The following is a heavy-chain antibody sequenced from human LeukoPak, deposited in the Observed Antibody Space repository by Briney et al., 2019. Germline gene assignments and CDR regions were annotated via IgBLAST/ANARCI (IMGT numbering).Heavy chain of an antibody. V-gene: IGHV1-69*05. D-gene: IGHD3-9*01. CDR3: ARLGVGYDIQHWFDP. J-gene: IGHJ5*02. Sequence: SVKVSCKASGGTFSYAISWVRQAPGQGLEWMGGIIPIFGTADYAQQFQGRVTMTTDESRSTAYMELGSLRSDDTAVYYCARLGVGYDIQHWFDPWGQGTLVTVSS. CDR2: IIPIFGTA. CDR1: GGTFSYA.